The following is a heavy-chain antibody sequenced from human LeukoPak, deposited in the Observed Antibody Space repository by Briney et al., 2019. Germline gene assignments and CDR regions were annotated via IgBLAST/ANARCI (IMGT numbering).Heavy chain of an antibody. V-gene: IGHV3-7*01. CDR1: GFTFSSHW. J-gene: IGHJ4*02. Sequence: GGSLRLSCAGSGFTFSSHWMTWVRQAPGKGLEWVANIKQDGSEKYYVDSVKGRFTISRDNAKSSLHLEMSSLRAEDTAVYYCVRYRDGEYDYWGQGTLVTVSS. D-gene: IGHD4-17*01. CDR3: VRYRDGEYDY. CDR2: IKQDGSEK.